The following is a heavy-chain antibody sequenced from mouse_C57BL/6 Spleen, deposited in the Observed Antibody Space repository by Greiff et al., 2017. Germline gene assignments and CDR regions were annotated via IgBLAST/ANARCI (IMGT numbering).Heavy chain of an antibody. D-gene: IGHD1-1*01. V-gene: IGHV1-50*01. Sequence: QVQLQQPGAELVKPGASVKLSCKASGYTFTSYWMQWVKQRPGQGLEWIGEIDPSDSYTNYNQKFKGKATLTVDTSSSTAYMQLSSLTSEDSAVYYCAIYDYGSSPFAYWGQGTLVTVSA. CDR1: GYTFTSYW. J-gene: IGHJ3*01. CDR3: AIYDYGSSPFAY. CDR2: IDPSDSYT.